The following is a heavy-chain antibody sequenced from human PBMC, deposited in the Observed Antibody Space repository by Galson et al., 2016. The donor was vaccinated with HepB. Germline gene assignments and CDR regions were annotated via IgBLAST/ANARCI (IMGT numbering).Heavy chain of an antibody. V-gene: IGHV1-69*10. D-gene: IGHD6-13*01. Sequence: SVKVSCKAPGYTFTTYHINWVRQAAGQGLEWMGRIIPFLGLTNYAQKFQGRATISADKSTKTAYMELISLRFEDSAVYYCATARGSSHPIDHWGQGTLLTVSS. CDR1: GYTFTTYH. CDR2: IIPFLGLT. CDR3: ATARGSSHPIDH. J-gene: IGHJ4*02.